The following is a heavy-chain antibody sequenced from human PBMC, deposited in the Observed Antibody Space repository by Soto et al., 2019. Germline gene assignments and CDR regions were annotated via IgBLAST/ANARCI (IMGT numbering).Heavy chain of an antibody. CDR1: GFTFSSYS. CDR3: ARGGAARSVSDY. CDR2: ISSSSSYI. J-gene: IGHJ4*02. D-gene: IGHD6-6*01. V-gene: IGHV3-21*01. Sequence: ASLRLSCAASGFTFSSYSMNWVRQAPGKGLEWVSSISSSSSYIYYADSVKGRFTISRDNAKNSLYLQMNSLRAEDTAVYYCARGGAARSVSDYWGQGTLVTVSS.